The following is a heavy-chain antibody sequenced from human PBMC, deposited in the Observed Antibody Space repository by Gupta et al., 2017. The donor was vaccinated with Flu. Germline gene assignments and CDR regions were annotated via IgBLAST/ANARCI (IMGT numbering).Heavy chain of an antibody. V-gene: IGHV3-72*01. CDR2: IRNKANSYTT. J-gene: IGHJ4*02. CDR1: GFTFSDHY. D-gene: IGHD2-15*01. Sequence: EVQLVESGGGLVQPGGSLRLSCAASGFTFSDHYMDWVRQDPGKGLEWVGRIRNKANSYTTEYAASVKGRFTISRDDSKNSLYLQMNSLKTEDTAVYYCTRGSQGWHYFDYWGQGTLVTVSS. CDR3: TRGSQGWHYFDY.